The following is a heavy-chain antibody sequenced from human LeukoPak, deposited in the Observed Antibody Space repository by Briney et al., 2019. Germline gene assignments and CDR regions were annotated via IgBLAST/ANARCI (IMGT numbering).Heavy chain of an antibody. D-gene: IGHD1-20*01. V-gene: IGHV1-18*01. CDR2: ISAYNGNT. CDR3: ARDRIAGDNWNDLKAFDI. CDR1: GYTFTSYG. J-gene: IGHJ3*02. Sequence: ASVKVPCKASGYTFTSYGISWVRQAPGQGLEWMGWISAYNGNTNYAQKLQGRVTMTTDTSTSTAYMELRSLRSDDTAVYYCARDRIAGDNWNDLKAFDIWGQGTMVTVSS.